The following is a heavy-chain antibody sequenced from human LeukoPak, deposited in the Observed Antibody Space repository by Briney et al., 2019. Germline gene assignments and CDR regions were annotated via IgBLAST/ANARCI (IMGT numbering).Heavy chain of an antibody. CDR3: ARDSSDYYYYYYMDV. V-gene: IGHV3-74*01. CDR2: INSDGSST. J-gene: IGHJ6*03. D-gene: IGHD2-21*02. CDR1: GFTFNTYW. Sequence: GGSLRLSCSASGFTFNTYWMHWVRQGPGKGLVWVSRINSDGSSTSYADSVKGRLTISRDNAKNTLYLQMNSLRAEDTAVYYCARDSSDYYYYYYMDVWGKGTTVTVSS.